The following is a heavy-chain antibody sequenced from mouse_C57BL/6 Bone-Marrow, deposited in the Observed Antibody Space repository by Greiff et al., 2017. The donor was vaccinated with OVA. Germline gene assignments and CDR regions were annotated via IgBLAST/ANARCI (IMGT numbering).Heavy chain of an antibody. Sequence: EVNVVESGGGLVQPKGSLKLSCAASGFSFNTYAMNWVRQAPGKGLEWVARIRSKSNNYATYYADSVKDRFTISRDDSESMLYLQLYNFITEYTALYSCVRHGRVSGMFAYWGPGTLVTVSA. CDR1: GFSFNTYA. V-gene: IGHV10-1*01. J-gene: IGHJ3*01. CDR2: IRSKSNNYAT. D-gene: IGHD3-1*01. CDR3: VRHGRVSGMFAY.